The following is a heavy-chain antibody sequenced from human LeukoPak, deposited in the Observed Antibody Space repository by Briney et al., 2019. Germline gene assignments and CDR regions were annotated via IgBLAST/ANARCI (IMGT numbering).Heavy chain of an antibody. CDR3: ASAEALGYYDSSGTDAFDI. J-gene: IGHJ3*02. D-gene: IGHD3-22*01. V-gene: IGHV1-69*06. CDR2: IIPVFGTA. Sequence: ASVKVSCKASGGTFSTYVISWVRQAPGQGLEWMGGIIPVFGTANYAEKFQDRVTITADKSTSTAYMELSSLRSEDTAMYYCASAEALGYYDSSGTDAFDIWGQGTMVTVSS. CDR1: GGTFSTYV.